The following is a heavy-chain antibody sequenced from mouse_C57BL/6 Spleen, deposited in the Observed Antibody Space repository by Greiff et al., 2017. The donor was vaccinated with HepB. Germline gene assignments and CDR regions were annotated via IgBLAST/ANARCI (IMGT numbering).Heavy chain of an antibody. CDR2: INPNNGGT. CDR3: AREGDYYGSGDAMDY. CDR1: GYTFTDYN. J-gene: IGHJ4*01. Sequence: VQLQQSGPELVKPGASVKIPCKASGYTFTDYNMDWVKQSHGKSLEWIGDINPNNGGTIYNQKFKGKATLTVDKSSSTAYMELRSLTSEDTAVYYCAREGDYYGSGDAMDYWGQGTSVTVSS. V-gene: IGHV1-18*01. D-gene: IGHD1-1*01.